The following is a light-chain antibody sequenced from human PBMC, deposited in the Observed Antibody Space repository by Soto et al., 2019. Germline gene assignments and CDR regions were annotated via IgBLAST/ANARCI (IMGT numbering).Light chain of an antibody. Sequence: QPVLTQPASVSGSPGQSITISCTGSSSDVGGYNYVSWYQQHPGKAPKLMIYDVTNRPSGVSSRFSGSKSGNTASLTISGLPAEDEADYYCSSYTRSATYVFATGTKVTVL. CDR3: SSYTRSATYV. V-gene: IGLV2-14*03. J-gene: IGLJ1*01. CDR1: SSDVGGYNY. CDR2: DVT.